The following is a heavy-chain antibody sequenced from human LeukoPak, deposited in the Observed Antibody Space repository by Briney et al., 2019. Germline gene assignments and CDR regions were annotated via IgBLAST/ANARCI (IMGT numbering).Heavy chain of an antibody. J-gene: IGHJ3*02. CDR3: AREPPRIITVGGVIVRDAFDI. CDR1: GGSINSDY. V-gene: IGHV4-59*12. D-gene: IGHD3-16*02. CDR2: IYYNGST. Sequence: SETLSLTCTVSGGSINSDYWGWIRQSPGKGLEWLGSIYYNGSTNYNPSLKSRVTISVDTSKNQFSLKLSSVTAADTAVYYCAREPPRIITVGGVIVRDAFDIWGQRTMVTVSS.